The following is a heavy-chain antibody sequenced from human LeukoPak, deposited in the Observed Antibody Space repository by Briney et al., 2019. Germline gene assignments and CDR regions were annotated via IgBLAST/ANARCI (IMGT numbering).Heavy chain of an antibody. D-gene: IGHD6-13*01. CDR1: GFTFYSYG. V-gene: IGHV3-7*01. Sequence: GSLRLSCAASGFTFYSYGMNWVRQAPGKGLEWVANIKQDGSEKYYVDSVKGRFTISRDNAKNSLYLQMNSLRAEDTAVYYCARFHSSSWHDAFDIWGQGTMVTVSS. CDR2: IKQDGSEK. J-gene: IGHJ3*02. CDR3: ARFHSSSWHDAFDI.